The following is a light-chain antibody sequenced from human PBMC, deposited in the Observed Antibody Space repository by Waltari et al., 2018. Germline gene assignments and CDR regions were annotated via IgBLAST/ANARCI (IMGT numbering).Light chain of an antibody. J-gene: IGLJ2*01. CDR2: DVS. CDR3: SSQSSDNVVL. CDR1: SSDVAGYNS. Sequence: QSALTQPASVSGSPGQSITVSCTGTSSDVAGYNSVSWYQDHPGQAPKVIIYDVSDRPSVISERFSGSKSGNTASLTISGLQAEDEADYYCSSQSSDNVVLFGGGTKLTVL. V-gene: IGLV2-14*03.